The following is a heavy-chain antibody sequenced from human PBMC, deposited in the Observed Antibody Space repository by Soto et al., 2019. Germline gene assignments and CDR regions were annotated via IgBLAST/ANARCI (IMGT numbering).Heavy chain of an antibody. J-gene: IGHJ6*02. Sequence: QVQPVQSGAEVKKPGASVKVSCKASGYTFTSYGISWVRQAPGQGLEWMGWISAYNGNTHYAQKFQGRVTMTTDTSTSTAYMELRSLRSDDTAVYYCARDPAAMVTYYYYGMDVWGQGTTVTVSS. CDR1: GYTFTSYG. V-gene: IGHV1-18*04. D-gene: IGHD5-18*01. CDR2: ISAYNGNT. CDR3: ARDPAAMVTYYYYGMDV.